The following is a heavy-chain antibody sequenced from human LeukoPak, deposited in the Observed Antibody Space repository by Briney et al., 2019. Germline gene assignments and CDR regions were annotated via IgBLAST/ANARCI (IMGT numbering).Heavy chain of an antibody. CDR3: ARGGYSYGSYYFDY. Sequence: PGRSLRLSCAASGFTFSSYAMHWVRQAPGKGLEWVAVISYDGSNKYYADSVKGRFTISRDNSKNTLYLQMNSLRAEDTAVYYCARGGYSYGSYYFDYWGQGTLVTVSS. CDR2: ISYDGSNK. D-gene: IGHD5-18*01. J-gene: IGHJ4*02. V-gene: IGHV3-30*04. CDR1: GFTFSSYA.